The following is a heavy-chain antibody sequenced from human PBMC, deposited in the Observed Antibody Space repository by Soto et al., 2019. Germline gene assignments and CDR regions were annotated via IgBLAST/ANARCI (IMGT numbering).Heavy chain of an antibody. CDR1: GGSISRSNW. CDR2: IYHSGST. CDR3: ASSDYGGLNWFDP. V-gene: IGHV4-4*02. J-gene: IGHJ5*02. Sequence: SETLSLTCAVSGGSISRSNWWSWVRHPPGKGLEWIGEIYHSGSTNYNPSLKSRVTISVDKSKNQFSLKLSSVTAADTAVYYCASSDYGGLNWFDPWGQGTLVTGS. D-gene: IGHD4-17*01.